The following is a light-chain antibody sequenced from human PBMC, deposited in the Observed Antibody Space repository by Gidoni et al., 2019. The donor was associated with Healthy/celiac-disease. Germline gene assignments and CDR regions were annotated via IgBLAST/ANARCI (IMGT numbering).Light chain of an antibody. CDR3: CSYAGSRYV. V-gene: IGLV2-11*01. J-gene: IGLJ1*01. CDR2: DVS. CDR1: SSDVGGYHY. Sequence: QSARTQPRPVAGSPGQSVTISCTGTSSDVGGYHYVSWYQQHPGKAPKLMIYDVSKRPSGVPDRFSGSKSGNTASLTISGLQAEDEADYYCCSYAGSRYVFGTGTKVTVL.